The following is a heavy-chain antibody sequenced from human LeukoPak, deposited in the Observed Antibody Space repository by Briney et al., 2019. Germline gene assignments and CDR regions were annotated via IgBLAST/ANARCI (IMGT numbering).Heavy chain of an antibody. CDR3: VRDDYYYDSSGYLDP. V-gene: IGHV3-21*01. Sequence: GGSLRLSCAASGFTFSSYSMSWVRQASGKGLEWVSSISSSSSYIYYADSVKGRFTISRDNAKNSLYLQMNSLRAEDTAVYYCVRDDYYYDSSGYLDPWGQGTLVTVSS. CDR1: GFTFSSYS. D-gene: IGHD3-22*01. CDR2: ISSSSSYI. J-gene: IGHJ5*02.